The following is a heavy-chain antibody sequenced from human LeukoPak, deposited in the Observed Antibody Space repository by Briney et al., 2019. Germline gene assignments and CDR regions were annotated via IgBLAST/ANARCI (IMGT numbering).Heavy chain of an antibody. CDR1: GFTVSDNY. D-gene: IGHD6-19*01. CDR2: VYSGGLT. J-gene: IGHJ6*02. Sequence: PGGSLRLSCAASGFTVSDNYMCWVRQAPGKGLEWVSTVYSGGLTYYADPVKGRFTISRDNSKNTLYLQMSSLRAEDTAVYYCVRDRWPGLGDFWGQGTTVTVSS. CDR3: VRDRWPGLGDF. V-gene: IGHV3-66*01.